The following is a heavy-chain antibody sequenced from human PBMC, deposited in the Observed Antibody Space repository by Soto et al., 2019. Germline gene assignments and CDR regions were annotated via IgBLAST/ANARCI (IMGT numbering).Heavy chain of an antibody. CDR1: GFSFSSYA. D-gene: IGHD5-12*01. J-gene: IGHJ4*02. CDR2: ISARGGSL. V-gene: IGHV3-23*01. CDR3: AKGSIEYSASVDN. Sequence: EVQLLESGGGLVQPGGSLRLSCVASGFSFSSYAMVWVRQAPGKGLEWVSVISARGGSLYFADTVKGRFTISRDNSKNLLSLEMNSLRAEDTAIYFCAKGSIEYSASVDNWGQGTLVLVSS.